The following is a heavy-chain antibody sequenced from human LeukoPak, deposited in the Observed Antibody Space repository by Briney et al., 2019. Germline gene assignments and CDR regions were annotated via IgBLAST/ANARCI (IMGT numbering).Heavy chain of an antibody. CDR3: ARISLTGYAPISGYFDY. V-gene: IGHV4-4*02. CDR1: GGSISSSNW. Sequence: SGTLSLTCAVSGGSISSSNWWSWVRQPPGKGLEWIGEIYHSGSTNYNPSLKSRVTIPIDTSKNQFSLKLSSVTAADTAVYYCARISLTGYAPISGYFDYWGQGTLVTVSS. D-gene: IGHD3-9*01. J-gene: IGHJ4*02. CDR2: IYHSGST.